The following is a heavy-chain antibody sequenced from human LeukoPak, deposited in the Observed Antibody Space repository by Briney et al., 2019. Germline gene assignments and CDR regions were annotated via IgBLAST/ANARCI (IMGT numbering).Heavy chain of an antibody. CDR1: GFTFSSYG. Sequence: PGGSLRLSCAASGFTFSSYGMHWVRQAPGKGLEWVAVIWYDGSNKYYADSVKGRFTISRDNSKNTLYLQMNSLRAEDTAVYYCAKDGKPMVVTEWGGFDYRGQGTLVTVSS. D-gene: IGHD4-23*01. V-gene: IGHV3-33*06. CDR3: AKDGKPMVVTEWGGFDY. CDR2: IWYDGSNK. J-gene: IGHJ4*02.